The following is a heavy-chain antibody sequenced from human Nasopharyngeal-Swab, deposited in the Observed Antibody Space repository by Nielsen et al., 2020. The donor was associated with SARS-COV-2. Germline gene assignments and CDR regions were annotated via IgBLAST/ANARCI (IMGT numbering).Heavy chain of an antibody. Sequence: LKISCAASGFTFENYAMHWVRQPPGKGLEWVSGITWNSGNKGYADSVKGRFTISRDNARNSLYLEMNSLRDEDTALYYCVKDRWAIAGAGSVLDSWGQGTLVTVSS. CDR1: GFTFENYA. CDR3: VKDRWAIAGAGSVLDS. CDR2: ITWNSGNK. V-gene: IGHV3-9*01. J-gene: IGHJ4*02. D-gene: IGHD6-13*01.